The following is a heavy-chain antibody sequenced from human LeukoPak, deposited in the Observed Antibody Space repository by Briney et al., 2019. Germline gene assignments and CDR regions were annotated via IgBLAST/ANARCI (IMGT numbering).Heavy chain of an antibody. CDR3: ARDIYSSSTVDY. Sequence: KAGGSLRLSCAASGFTFSSYSMNWVRQAPGKGLGWVSSISSSSSYIYYADSVKDRFTISRDNAKNSLYLQMNSLRAEDTAVYYCARDIYSSSTVDYWGQGTLVTVSS. J-gene: IGHJ4*02. CDR1: GFTFSSYS. CDR2: ISSSSSYI. V-gene: IGHV3-21*01. D-gene: IGHD6-6*01.